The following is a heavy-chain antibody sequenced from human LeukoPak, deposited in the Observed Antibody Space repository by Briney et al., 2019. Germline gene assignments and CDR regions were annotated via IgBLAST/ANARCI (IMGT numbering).Heavy chain of an antibody. CDR3: AKDTTAYYDFWSGYPPTYYYYGMDV. J-gene: IGHJ6*02. D-gene: IGHD3-3*01. Sequence: GGSLRLSCAASGFTFSSYALSWVRQAPGKGLEWVSAISGSGGSTYYEDSVKGRFTISRDNSKNTLYLQMSSLRAEDTAVYYCAKDTTAYYDFWSGYPPTYYYYGMDVWGQGTTVTVSS. CDR2: ISGSGGST. CDR1: GFTFSSYA. V-gene: IGHV3-23*01.